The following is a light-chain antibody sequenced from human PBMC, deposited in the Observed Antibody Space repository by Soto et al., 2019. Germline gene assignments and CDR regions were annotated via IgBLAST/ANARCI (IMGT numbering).Light chain of an antibody. J-gene: IGLJ2*01. V-gene: IGLV2-14*01. Sequence: QSALTQPASVSGSPGQSITISCTGTSSDVGGYNYVSWYQQHPGKAPKLMIYEVSNRPSGVSNRFSGSKSGNTASLTISGLHAEDEGDYYCSSYTSSSTLYVVFGGGTKLTVL. CDR2: EVS. CDR3: SSYTSSSTLYVV. CDR1: SSDVGGYNY.